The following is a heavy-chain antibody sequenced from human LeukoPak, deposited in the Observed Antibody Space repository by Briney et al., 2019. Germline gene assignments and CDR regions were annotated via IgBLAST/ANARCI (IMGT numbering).Heavy chain of an antibody. Sequence: GGSLSLSCAASGFTFSTDSMNWVRQAPGKGREWVSYISSSSSTIYDADSVKGRFTISRDNAKTSLYLQMNSLRADDTAVYYCAKRDQLLYAFDIWGQGTMVTVSS. CDR2: ISSSSSTI. CDR3: AKRDQLLYAFDI. V-gene: IGHV3-48*04. CDR1: GFTFSTDS. D-gene: IGHD2-2*01. J-gene: IGHJ3*02.